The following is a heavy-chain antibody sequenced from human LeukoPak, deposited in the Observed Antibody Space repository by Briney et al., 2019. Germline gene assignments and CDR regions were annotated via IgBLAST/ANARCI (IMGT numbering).Heavy chain of an antibody. CDR2: ISNTGGST. CDR1: GFIFSSYA. D-gene: IGHD4-23*01. J-gene: IGHJ4*02. V-gene: IGHV3-23*01. Sequence: GGSLRLSCAASGFIFSSYAMSWVRQAPGKGLEWVSAISNTGGSTYYADSVKGRFTISRDDSKNTLYLQMNNLRAEDTAIYYCAKDLTTVVTSRFDDWGQGTLVTVSS. CDR3: AKDLTTVVTSRFDD.